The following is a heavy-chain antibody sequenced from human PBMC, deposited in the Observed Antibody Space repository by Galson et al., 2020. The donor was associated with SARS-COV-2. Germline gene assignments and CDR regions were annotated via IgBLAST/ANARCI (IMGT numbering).Heavy chain of an antibody. CDR2: ISCSGSGT. CDR1: GFTFSSYA. Sequence: TGGSLRLSCAASGFTFSSYAMSWVRQAPGKGLEWVSTISCSGSGTYYADSVKGRFTISRDDSKSTLYLQMNSLRAEDTAVYYCAKAPWELLVYFDYWGQGTLVTVSS. V-gene: IGHV3-23*01. D-gene: IGHD1-26*01. CDR3: AKAPWELLVYFDY. J-gene: IGHJ4*02.